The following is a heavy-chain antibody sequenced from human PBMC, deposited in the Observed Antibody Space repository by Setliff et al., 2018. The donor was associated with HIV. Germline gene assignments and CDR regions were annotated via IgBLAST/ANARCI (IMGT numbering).Heavy chain of an antibody. CDR3: ARHYGAVKSVVTVVAKYFPH. V-gene: IGHV4-39*01. CDR1: GGSIRSSSYY. J-gene: IGHJ1*01. CDR2: IYYRGST. D-gene: IGHD2-21*02. Sequence: ETLSLTCNVSGGSIRSSSYYWGWIRQPPGKGLEWIGTIYYRGSTYYNPSLKSRVTISVDTSKNQFSPKLTSVTAADTAVYYCARHYGAVKSVVTVVAKYFPHWGQGTLVTVSS.